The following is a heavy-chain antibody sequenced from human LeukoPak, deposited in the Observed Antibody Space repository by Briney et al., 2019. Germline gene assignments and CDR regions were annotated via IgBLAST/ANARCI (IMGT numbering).Heavy chain of an antibody. CDR1: GFTFSNYW. V-gene: IGHV3-74*01. J-gene: IGHJ4*02. CDR2: INSDGSST. CDR3: SRGGNHDY. Sequence: PGGSLRLSCAASGFTFSNYWMHWVRQAPGKGLVWVSRINSDGSSTNYADSVKGRFTISRDNAKNPLYLQMNSLRAEDTAMFYCSRGGNHDYWGQGTLVSVSS.